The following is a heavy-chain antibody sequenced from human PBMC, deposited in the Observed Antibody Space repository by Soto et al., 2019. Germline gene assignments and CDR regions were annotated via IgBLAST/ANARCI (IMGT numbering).Heavy chain of an antibody. CDR3: ARRFSSSFGHFDY. D-gene: IGHD3-3*01. J-gene: IGHJ4*02. Sequence: LLQQWGAGLLKPSKPLPLTCAVYGESFGAYYCNGIGQAPGKGLEWIGEINHLGNTNYNPSLKSRGTISVDTAKDQFSLKLTSVTATDTAVYYCARRFSSSFGHFDYWGQGTLVAVSS. V-gene: IGHV4-34*01. CDR2: INHLGNT. CDR1: GESFGAYY.